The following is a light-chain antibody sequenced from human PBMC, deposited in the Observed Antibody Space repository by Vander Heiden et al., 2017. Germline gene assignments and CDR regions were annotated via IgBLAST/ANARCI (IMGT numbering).Light chain of an antibody. J-gene: IGKJ2*01. CDR1: QSISSW. CDR3: QKYNSYYT. CDR2: KAS. V-gene: IGKV1-5*03. Sequence: DIQMTQSPSTLSASVGDRVTITCRASQSISSWLAWYQQKPGKAHKLLIYKASSLESGGPTRISGSGSGTEITLTISSLQPDDFATYYCQKYNSYYTFGQGTKLEIK.